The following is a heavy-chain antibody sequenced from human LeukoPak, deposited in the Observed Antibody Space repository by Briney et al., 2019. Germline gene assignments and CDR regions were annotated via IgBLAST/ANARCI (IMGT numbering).Heavy chain of an antibody. D-gene: IGHD6-13*01. J-gene: IGHJ4*02. CDR2: ISASGGDT. CDR3: AKDAAGPEY. Sequence: GGSLRLSCVVSGPTFSSYSMSWVRQAPGKGLDWVSGISASGGDTWYPDSVKGRFTISRDNSKNTLFLQMSSLRVEDTAMYYCAKDAAGPEYWGQGTLVTVSS. CDR1: GPTFSSYS. V-gene: IGHV3-23*01.